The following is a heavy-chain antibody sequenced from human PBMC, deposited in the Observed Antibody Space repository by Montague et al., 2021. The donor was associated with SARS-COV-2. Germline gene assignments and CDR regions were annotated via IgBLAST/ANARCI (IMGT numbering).Heavy chain of an antibody. CDR3: ARGLDHNKGGDY. CDR2: IYYGGST. J-gene: IGHJ4*02. V-gene: IGHV4-59*01. Sequence: SETLSLTCTVSGDSITGSFWTWVRQPPGKGLEWIGYIYYGGSTNHTPSLKSRVTISVDVSKNQFSLKLSSVTAADTAVYYCARGLDHNKGGDYWGQGILVTVSS. CDR1: GDSITGSF. D-gene: IGHD3-16*01.